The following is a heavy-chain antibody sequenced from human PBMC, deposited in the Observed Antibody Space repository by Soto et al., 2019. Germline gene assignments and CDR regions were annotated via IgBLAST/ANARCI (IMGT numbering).Heavy chain of an antibody. CDR3: VQTTGWPGFDF. J-gene: IGHJ4*02. CDR1: GFAVSSKY. Sequence: EVQLVESGGGLIQPGGSLRLSCAASGFAVSSKYMTWVRQAPGKGLEWVSVIYGGGTTYYADSVKGRFTISRDTSKTTLYLKMNSLRAEDTAVYYCVQTTGWPGFDFWGQGTLVTVSS. D-gene: IGHD6-19*01. CDR2: IYGGGTT. V-gene: IGHV3-53*01.